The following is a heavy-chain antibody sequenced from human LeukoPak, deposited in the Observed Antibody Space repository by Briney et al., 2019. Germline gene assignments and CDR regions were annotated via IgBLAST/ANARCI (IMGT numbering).Heavy chain of an antibody. Sequence: PSETLSLTCSVSGYSISSGYYWGWIRQPPGKGLEWIGRIYTSGSTNYNPSLKSRVTMSVDTSKNQFSLKLSSVTAADTAVYYCAREMGQWLVHWGQGTLVTVSS. J-gene: IGHJ4*02. CDR3: AREMGQWLVH. CDR2: IYTSGST. CDR1: GYSISSGYY. D-gene: IGHD6-19*01. V-gene: IGHV4-38-2*02.